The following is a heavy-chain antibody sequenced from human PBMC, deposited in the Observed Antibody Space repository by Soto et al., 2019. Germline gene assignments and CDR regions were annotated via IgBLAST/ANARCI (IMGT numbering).Heavy chain of an antibody. CDR3: ARGIYYLDY. Sequence: QVQLVQSGDEMKKPGASVKVSCKASGNTFTSYGISWVRQAPGQGLEWMGWINAYNGDTNYAQKLQGTVSMTTDTTTNTAYMELRSLRSDDTAVYYCARGIYYLDYWGQGTLVTVSS. J-gene: IGHJ4*02. V-gene: IGHV1-18*01. CDR2: INAYNGDT. CDR1: GNTFTSYG.